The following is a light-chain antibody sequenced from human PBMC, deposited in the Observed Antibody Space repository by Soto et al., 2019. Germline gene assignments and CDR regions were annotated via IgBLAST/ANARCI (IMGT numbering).Light chain of an antibody. CDR2: RSD. CDR3: AAWDDSLSGWV. J-gene: IGLJ7*01. V-gene: IGLV1-47*01. CDR1: SANIGSNY. Sequence: QSVLTQPPSASGTPGQRVTISCSGSSANIGSNYVYWYQQVPGTAPKLLIYRSDQRPSGVPGRFSGSKSGTSASLAISGLRSEDEADYYCAAWDDSLSGWVFGGGTQLTVL.